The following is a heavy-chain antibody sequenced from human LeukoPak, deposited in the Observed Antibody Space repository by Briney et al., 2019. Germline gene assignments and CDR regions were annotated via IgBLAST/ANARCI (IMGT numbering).Heavy chain of an antibody. V-gene: IGHV4-34*01. Sequence: SETLCLTCAVYGGSFSGYYWSWIRQPPGKGLEWIGEINHSGSTNYNPSLKSRVTISVDTSKNQFSLKLSSVTAADTAVYYCERVRNFDYWGQGTLVTVSS. CDR1: GGSFSGYY. J-gene: IGHJ4*02. CDR2: INHSGST. CDR3: ERVRNFDY.